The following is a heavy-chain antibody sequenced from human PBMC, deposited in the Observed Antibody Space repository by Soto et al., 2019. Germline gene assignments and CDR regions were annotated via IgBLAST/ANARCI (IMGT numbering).Heavy chain of an antibody. CDR1: GGSITSNG. D-gene: IGHD3-9*01. J-gene: IGHJ5*02. V-gene: IGHV4-4*02. Sequence: QVQLQESGPGLVNPSGTLSLTCVVSGGSITSNGWSWVRQPPGKGLEWIGEIYHNGGFNYNPSLRSRLTISIDKSKNQLSLKLTSVTAEYTAGHYCVRNDWYRLDPWGPGTLVTVSS. CDR2: IYHNGGF. CDR3: VRNDWYRLDP.